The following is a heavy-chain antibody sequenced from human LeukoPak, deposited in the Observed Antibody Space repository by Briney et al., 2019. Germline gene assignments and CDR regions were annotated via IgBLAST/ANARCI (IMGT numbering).Heavy chain of an antibody. Sequence: SETLSLTCTVSGGSISSYYWSWFRQPPGKGLEWIGYIYYSGNTNYNPSLKSRVTVTVDTSKNQFSLNLRSLTAADTAVFYCARSRAAYTLDAFDIWGQGTMVTVSS. D-gene: IGHD6-6*01. CDR2: IYYSGNT. CDR3: ARSRAAYTLDAFDI. V-gene: IGHV4-59*01. CDR1: GGSISSYY. J-gene: IGHJ3*02.